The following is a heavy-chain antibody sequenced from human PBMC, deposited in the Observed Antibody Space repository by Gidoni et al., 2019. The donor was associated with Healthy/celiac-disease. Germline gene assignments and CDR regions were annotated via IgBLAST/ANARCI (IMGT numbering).Heavy chain of an antibody. CDR2: ISGSGGST. D-gene: IGHD2-15*01. V-gene: IGHV3-23*01. J-gene: IGHJ1*01. CDR3: AKTVLRLSYFQH. CDR1: GFTFSSYA. Sequence: EVQLLESGGGLVQPGGSLRLSCAASGFTFSSYAMSWVRQAPGKGLEWVSAISGSGGSTYYADSVKGRFTISRDKSKNTLYLQMNSLRAEDTAVFYCAKTVLRLSYFQHWGQGTLVTVSS.